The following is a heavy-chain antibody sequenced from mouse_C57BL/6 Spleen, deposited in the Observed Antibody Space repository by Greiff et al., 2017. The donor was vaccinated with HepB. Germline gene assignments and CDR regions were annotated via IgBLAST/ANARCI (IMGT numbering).Heavy chain of an antibody. CDR1: GFTFSDYY. V-gene: IGHV5-12*01. J-gene: IGHJ2*01. Sequence: EVQRVESGGGLVQPGGSLKLSCAASGFTFSDYYMYWVRQTPEKRLEWVAYISNGGGSTYYPDTVKGRFTISRDNAKNTLYLQMSRLKSEDTAMYYCASTNDDYDGFDYWGQGTTLTVSS. CDR2: ISNGGGST. D-gene: IGHD2-4*01. CDR3: ASTNDDYDGFDY.